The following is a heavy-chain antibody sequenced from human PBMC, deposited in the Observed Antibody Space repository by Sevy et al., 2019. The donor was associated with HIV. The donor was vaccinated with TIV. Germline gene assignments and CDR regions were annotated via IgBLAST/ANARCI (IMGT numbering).Heavy chain of an antibody. CDR3: VRVASSGPDKFYFDY. V-gene: IGHV3-72*01. CDR1: GFTFSDHY. J-gene: IGHJ4*02. Sequence: GGSLRLSCAASGFTFSDHYMDWVRQAPGKGLEWVGRARDKPNSYTTKYAASVEGRFIISRDDSQNSLYLQMNSLEIDDTAVYYCVRVASSGPDKFYFDYWGQRILVTVSS. D-gene: IGHD6-6*01. CDR2: ARDKPNSYTT.